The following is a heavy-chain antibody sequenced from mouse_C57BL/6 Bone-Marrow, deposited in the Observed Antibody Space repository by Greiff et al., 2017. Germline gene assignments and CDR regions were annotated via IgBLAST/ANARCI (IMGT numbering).Heavy chain of an antibody. CDR1: GYTFTSYG. V-gene: IGHV1-81*01. Sequence: VHLVESGAELARPGASVKLSCKASGYTFTSYGISWVKQRTGQGLEWIGEIYPRSGNTYYNEKFKGKATLTADKSSSTAYMELRSLTSEDSAVYFCARYLRFAYWGQGTLVTVSA. CDR2: IYPRSGNT. J-gene: IGHJ3*01. CDR3: ARYLRFAY.